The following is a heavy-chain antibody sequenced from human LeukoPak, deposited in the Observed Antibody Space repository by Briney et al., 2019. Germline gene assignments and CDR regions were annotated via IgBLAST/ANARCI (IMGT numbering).Heavy chain of an antibody. D-gene: IGHD6-13*01. CDR1: GYTFTSYY. CDR2: INPSGGSI. J-gene: IGHJ3*02. V-gene: IGHV1-46*01. Sequence: ASVKVSCKASGYTFTSYYMDWVRQAPGQGLEWMGLINPSGGSISYAQKFQGRVTMTRDTSTSTVYMEVSSLRSEDTAVYYCARRSSSWGDAIDIWGQGTMVTVSS. CDR3: ARRSSSWGDAIDI.